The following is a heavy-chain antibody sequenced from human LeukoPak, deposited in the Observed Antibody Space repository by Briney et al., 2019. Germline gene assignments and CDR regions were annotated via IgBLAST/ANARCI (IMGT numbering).Heavy chain of an antibody. J-gene: IGHJ4*02. V-gene: IGHV3-23*01. Sequence: GGSLRLSCAASGFTFSTYAMSWVRQAPGKGLEWVSAISGSGGSTYYADSVKGWFTISRDNSKNTLYLQMNSLRAEDTAVYYCAKRKRYSGSYYFDYWGQGTLVTVSS. CDR2: ISGSGGST. CDR1: GFTFSTYA. CDR3: AKRKRYSGSYYFDY. D-gene: IGHD1-26*01.